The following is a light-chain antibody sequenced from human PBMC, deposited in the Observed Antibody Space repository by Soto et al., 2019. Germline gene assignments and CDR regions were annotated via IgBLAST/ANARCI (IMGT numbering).Light chain of an antibody. Sequence: EIVLTQSPATLSLSPGERATLSCRASQSVSSYLAWYQQKPGQPPRLLIYDASNRATGIPARFSGSGSGTDFTLTISRLEPEDFAVYYCQQRSNWPPEYTFGQGTKLQIK. V-gene: IGKV3-11*01. CDR1: QSVSSY. CDR2: DAS. CDR3: QQRSNWPPEYT. J-gene: IGKJ2*01.